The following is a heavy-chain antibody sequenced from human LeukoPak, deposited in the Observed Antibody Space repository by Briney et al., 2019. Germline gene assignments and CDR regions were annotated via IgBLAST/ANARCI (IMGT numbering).Heavy chain of an antibody. V-gene: IGHV1-24*01. J-gene: IGHJ3*02. D-gene: IGHD3-22*01. Sequence: ASVKVSCKVSGYTLTELSMHWVRQAPGKGLEWMGGSDPEDGETIYAQKFQGRVTMTEDTSTDTAYMELSSLRSEDTAVYYCARDGYYDSMDAFAIWGQGTMVTVSS. CDR2: SDPEDGET. CDR3: ARDGYYDSMDAFAI. CDR1: GYTLTELS.